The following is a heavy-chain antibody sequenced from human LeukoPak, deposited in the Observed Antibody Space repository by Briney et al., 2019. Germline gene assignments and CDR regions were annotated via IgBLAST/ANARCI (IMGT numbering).Heavy chain of an antibody. CDR2: ISSNSSYI. D-gene: IGHD6-13*01. CDR1: GFTFSSYS. CDR3: ARDKQQLGGYYYGMDV. V-gene: IGHV3-21*01. Sequence: PGGSLRLSCAASGFTFSSYSMNWVRQAPGKGLEWVSSISSNSSYIYYADSVKGRFTISRDNAKNSLYLQMNSLRAEDTAVYYCARDKQQLGGYYYGMDVWGQGTTVTVSS. J-gene: IGHJ6*02.